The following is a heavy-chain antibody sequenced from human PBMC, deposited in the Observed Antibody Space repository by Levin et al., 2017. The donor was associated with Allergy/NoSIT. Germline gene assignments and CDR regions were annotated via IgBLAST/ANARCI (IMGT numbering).Heavy chain of an antibody. CDR2: ISYDGSNK. V-gene: IGHV3-30*18. D-gene: IGHD6-13*01. CDR1: GFTFSSYG. Sequence: GGSLRLSCAASGFTFSSYGMHWVRQAPGKGLEWVAVISYDGSNKYYADSVKGRFTISRDNSKNTLYLQMNSLRAEDTAVYYCAKVRVYYYYYGMDVWGQGTTVTVSS. J-gene: IGHJ6*02. CDR3: AKVRVYYYYYGMDV.